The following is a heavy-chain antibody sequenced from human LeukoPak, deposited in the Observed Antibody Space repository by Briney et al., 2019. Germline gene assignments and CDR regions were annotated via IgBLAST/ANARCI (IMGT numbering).Heavy chain of an antibody. V-gene: IGHV1-69*13. CDR2: IIPIFGTA. CDR3: ARVGSSGRDAFDI. D-gene: IGHD6-19*01. Sequence: GASVKVSCKASGDTFSNYAISWVRQAPGQGLEWMGGIIPIFGTANYAQKFQGRVTITADESTSTAYMELSSLRSEDTAVYYCARVGSSGRDAFDIWGQGTMVTVSA. CDR1: GDTFSNYA. J-gene: IGHJ3*02.